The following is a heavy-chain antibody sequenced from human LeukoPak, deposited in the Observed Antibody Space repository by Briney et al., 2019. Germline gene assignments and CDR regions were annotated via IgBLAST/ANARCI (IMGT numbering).Heavy chain of an antibody. CDR3: ARRGDGYNAVYYYGMDV. CDR2: ISHDGNKK. J-gene: IGHJ6*02. D-gene: IGHD5-24*01. CDR1: GFAFSSYA. V-gene: IGHV3-30-3*01. Sequence: PGGSLRLSCAASGFAFSSYAMYWVRQAPGKGLEWVAVISHDGNKKDYTDSVKGRFTISRDNSKNTLYLQMNSLRPEDTAVYYCARRGDGYNAVYYYGMDVWGQGTTVTVSS.